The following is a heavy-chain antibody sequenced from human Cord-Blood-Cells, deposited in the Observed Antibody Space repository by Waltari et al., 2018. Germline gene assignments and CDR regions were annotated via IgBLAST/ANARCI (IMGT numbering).Heavy chain of an antibody. J-gene: IGHJ6*02. D-gene: IGHD3-3*01. V-gene: IGHV4-31*03. Sequence: QVQLQESGPGLVKPSQTLSLTCTVSGGSISSGGYYWSWIRQPPGQGLEWIGYIYYSGSTYYNPSLKSRVTISVDTSKNQFSLKLSSVTAADTAVYYCARAFNYDFWSGYYYYYYGMDVWGQGTTVTVSS. CDR2: IYYSGST. CDR3: ARAFNYDFWSGYYYYYYGMDV. CDR1: GGSISSGGYY.